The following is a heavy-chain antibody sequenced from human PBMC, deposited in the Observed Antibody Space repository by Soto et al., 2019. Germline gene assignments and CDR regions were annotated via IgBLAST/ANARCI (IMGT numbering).Heavy chain of an antibody. D-gene: IGHD3-10*01. V-gene: IGHV3-23*01. CDR3: TKDRETAWFPDF. CDR1: GFTFNDYA. J-gene: IGHJ4*02. CDR2: ISGGDT. Sequence: XGFLRLYCAASGFTFNDYALSWVRQAPGKGLEWVSTISGGDTYYADFVKGRFTISRDISKNTLYLQMDGLRAEDTAIYYCTKDRETAWFPDFWGRGALVTVS.